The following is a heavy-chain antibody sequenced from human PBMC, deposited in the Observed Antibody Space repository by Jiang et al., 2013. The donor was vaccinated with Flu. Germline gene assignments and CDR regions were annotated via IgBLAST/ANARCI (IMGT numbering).Heavy chain of an antibody. CDR2: INPSGGST. J-gene: IGHJ4*02. Sequence: QLVESGAEVKKPGASVKVSCKASGYTFTSYYMHWVRQAPGQGLEWMGIINPSGGSTSYAQKFQGRVTMTRDTSTSTVYMELSSLRSEDTAVYYCARGAPTYYYDSSGYYSDYWGQGTLVTVSS. CDR1: GYTFTSYY. D-gene: IGHD3-22*01. CDR3: ARGAPTYYYDSSGYYSDY. V-gene: IGHV1-46*03.